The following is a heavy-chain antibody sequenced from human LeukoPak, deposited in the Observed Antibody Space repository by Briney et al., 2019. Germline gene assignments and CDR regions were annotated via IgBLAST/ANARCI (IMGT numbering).Heavy chain of an antibody. D-gene: IGHD2-8*01. CDR3: ARDQEWAFDY. V-gene: IGHV3-21*01. CDR2: ISSSSSYI. CDR1: GFTFSSYS. J-gene: IGHJ4*02. Sequence: GGSLRLSCAASGFTFSSYSMNWVRQAPGKGLEWVSSISSSSSYIYYADSVKGRFTISGDIDKNLLFLQMHSLRAEDTAVYYCARDQEWAFDYWGQGTLVTVSS.